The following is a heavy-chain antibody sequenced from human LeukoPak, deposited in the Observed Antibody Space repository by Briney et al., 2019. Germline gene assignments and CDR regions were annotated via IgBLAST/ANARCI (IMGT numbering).Heavy chain of an antibody. CDR1: GGSTSSYY. D-gene: IGHD3-10*01. CDR2: IYYSGST. CDR3: ARAGGTMATDAFDI. Sequence: SETLSLTCTVSGGSTSSYYWSWIRQPPGKGLEWIGYIYYSGSTNYNPSLKSRVTISVDTSKNQFSLKLSSVTAADTAVCYCARAGGTMATDAFDIWGQGTMVTVSS. V-gene: IGHV4-59*01. J-gene: IGHJ3*02.